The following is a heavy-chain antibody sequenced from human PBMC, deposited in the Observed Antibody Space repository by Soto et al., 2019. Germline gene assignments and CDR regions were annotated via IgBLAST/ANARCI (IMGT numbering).Heavy chain of an antibody. V-gene: IGHV6-1*01. CDR2: TYYRSKWYN. J-gene: IGHJ4*02. Sequence: SQTLSLTCAISGDSVSSNSAAWNWIRQSPSRGLKWMGRTYYRSKWYNDYTISVKSRITINADTSKNQFSLQLSSVTPEDTAVYYCAREGSSSFDYWGQGTPVTVSS. CDR3: AREGSSSFDY. CDR1: GDSVSSNSAA. D-gene: IGHD6-6*01.